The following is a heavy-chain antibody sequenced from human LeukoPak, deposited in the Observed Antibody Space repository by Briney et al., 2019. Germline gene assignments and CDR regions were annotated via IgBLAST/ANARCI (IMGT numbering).Heavy chain of an antibody. J-gene: IGHJ6*03. V-gene: IGHV4-38-2*02. D-gene: IGHD5-18*01. CDR1: GYSISSGYY. CDR3: ARVLSKHKGQLQLWLRPPPLYYYYYMDV. Sequence: PSETLSLTCTVSGYSISSGYYWGWTRQPPGKGLEWIGSIYHSGSTYYNPSLKSRVTISVDTSKNQFSLKLSSVTAADTAVYYCARVLSKHKGQLQLWLRPPPLYYYYYMDVWGKGTTVTVSS. CDR2: IYHSGST.